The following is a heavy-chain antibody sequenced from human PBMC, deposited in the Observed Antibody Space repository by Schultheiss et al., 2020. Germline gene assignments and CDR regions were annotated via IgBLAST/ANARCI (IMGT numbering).Heavy chain of an antibody. CDR1: GGSISSGGYY. CDR3: ARKGADYDFWSGYRPRYYYGMDV. J-gene: IGHJ6*02. Sequence: SETLSLTCTVSGGSISSGGYYWGWIRQPPGKGLEWIGEINHSGSTNYNPSLKSRVTISVDTSKNQFSLKLSSVTAADTAVYYCARKGADYDFWSGYRPRYYYGMDVWGQGTTVTGSS. CDR2: INHSGST. V-gene: IGHV4-39*07. D-gene: IGHD3-3*01.